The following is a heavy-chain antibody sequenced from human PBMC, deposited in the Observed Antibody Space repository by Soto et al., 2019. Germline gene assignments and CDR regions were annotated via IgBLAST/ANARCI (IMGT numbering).Heavy chain of an antibody. CDR1: GFTFSNYG. CDR2: IWHDGNNK. D-gene: IGHD1-26*01. V-gene: IGHV3-33*01. Sequence: GGSLRLSCAAPGFTFSNYGMHWVRQAPGKGLEWVAIIWHDGNNKYYADSVRGRFIISRDNSKNRLYLQMSSLRAEDTAVYYCASDLVGASDSYGLDVWGQGTPVTVSS. CDR3: ASDLVGASDSYGLDV. J-gene: IGHJ6*02.